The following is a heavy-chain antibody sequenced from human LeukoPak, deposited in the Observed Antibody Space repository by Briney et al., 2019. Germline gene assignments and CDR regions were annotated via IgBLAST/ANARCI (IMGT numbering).Heavy chain of an antibody. D-gene: IGHD3-16*01. V-gene: IGHV3-23*01. CDR1: GFSFSNSA. CDR2: FTGSGATT. CDR3: AKVGRTMSTAMRLGVRYFEY. Sequence: GGSLRLSCTASGFSFSNSAMSWVRQAPGKGLEWVSTFTGSGATTFYADSVKGRFTISRDNPKGTLYLQMSNLRVEDTAIYYCAKVGRTMSTAMRLGVRYFEYWGQGTLVTVSS. J-gene: IGHJ4*02.